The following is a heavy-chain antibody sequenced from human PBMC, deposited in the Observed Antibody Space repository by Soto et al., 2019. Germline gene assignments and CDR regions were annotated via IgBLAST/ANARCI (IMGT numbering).Heavy chain of an antibody. V-gene: IGHV1-69*12. CDR1: GGTFSSYA. D-gene: IGHD6-13*01. CDR3: AKGHIAATGSEGDYYYCYGMDV. CDR2: TIPIFGTA. Sequence: QVQLVQSGAEVKKPGSSVKVSCKASGGTFSSYAISWVRQAPGQGLEWMGGTIPIFGTANYAQKFQGRVTITADESTSRAYMELSSLRSEDTAVYYCAKGHIAATGSEGDYYYCYGMDVWGQGTTVTVSS. J-gene: IGHJ6*02.